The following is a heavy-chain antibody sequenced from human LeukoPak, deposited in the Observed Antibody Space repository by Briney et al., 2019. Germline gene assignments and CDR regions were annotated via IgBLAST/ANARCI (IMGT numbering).Heavy chain of an antibody. CDR1: GGSLSSYT. V-gene: IGHV4-59*08. D-gene: IGHD5-12*01. Sequence: PSETLSLTCTVSGGSLSSYTWSWIRHPPRKGQGRIGYIYYSVSTNYNPPLESRVTISVDTSKNQFSLKLSSVSAADTAVYYCARGRGATTPFDYWGQGTLVTVSS. J-gene: IGHJ4*02. CDR3: ARGRGATTPFDY. CDR2: IYYSVST.